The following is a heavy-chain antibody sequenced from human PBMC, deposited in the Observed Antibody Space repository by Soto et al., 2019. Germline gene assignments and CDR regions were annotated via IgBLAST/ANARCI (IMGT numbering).Heavy chain of an antibody. J-gene: IGHJ4*02. Sequence: QVQMVQSGAEVKKPGSSVKVSCKASGGTFSSYTISWVRQAPGQGLEWMGRIIPIVGITKYAQKFQGRVTITADKSTSTAYMELSSLRSEDTAVYYCARDDGLAYCGGDCYSWGKGTLVTVSS. CDR2: IIPIVGIT. V-gene: IGHV1-69*02. D-gene: IGHD2-21*02. CDR1: GGTFSSYT. CDR3: ARDDGLAYCGGDCYS.